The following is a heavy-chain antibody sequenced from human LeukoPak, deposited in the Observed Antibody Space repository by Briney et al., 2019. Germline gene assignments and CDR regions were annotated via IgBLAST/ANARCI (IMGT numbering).Heavy chain of an antibody. CDR3: AKDQSAVAGTTWDY. V-gene: IGHV3-23*01. Sequence: PGGSLRLSCAASGFTFSSYAMSWVRQAPGKGLEWVSAISGSGGSTYYADSVKGRFTISRDNSKNTLYLQMNSLRVEDTAVYYCAKDQSAVAGTTWDYWGQGTLVTVSS. J-gene: IGHJ4*01. D-gene: IGHD6-19*01. CDR2: ISGSGGST. CDR1: GFTFSSYA.